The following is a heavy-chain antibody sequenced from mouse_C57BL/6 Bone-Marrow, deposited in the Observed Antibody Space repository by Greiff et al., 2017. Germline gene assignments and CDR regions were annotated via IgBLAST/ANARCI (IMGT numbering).Heavy chain of an antibody. D-gene: IGHD1-1*01. CDR2: INPSSGYT. Sequence: VKLMESGAELAKPGASVKLSCKASGYTFTSYWMHWVKQRPGQGLEWIGYINPSSGYTKYNQKFKDKATLTADKSSSTAYMQLSSLTDGDSAVYYCARGRYYGSSDVTWFADWGQGTLVTVSA. V-gene: IGHV1-7*01. J-gene: IGHJ3*01. CDR3: ARGRYYGSSDVTWFAD. CDR1: GYTFTSYW.